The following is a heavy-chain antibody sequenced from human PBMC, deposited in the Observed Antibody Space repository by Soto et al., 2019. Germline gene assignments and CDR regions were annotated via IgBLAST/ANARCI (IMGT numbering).Heavy chain of an antibody. Sequence: SVKVSCKASGGTFSSYAISWVRQAPGQGLEWMGGIIPIFGTANYAQKFQGRVTITADESTSTAYMELSSLRSEDTAVYYCAREGGRYSGSLFDYWGQGTLVTVSS. CDR1: GGTFSSYA. CDR2: IIPIFGTA. V-gene: IGHV1-69*13. CDR3: AREGGRYSGSLFDY. D-gene: IGHD1-26*01. J-gene: IGHJ4*02.